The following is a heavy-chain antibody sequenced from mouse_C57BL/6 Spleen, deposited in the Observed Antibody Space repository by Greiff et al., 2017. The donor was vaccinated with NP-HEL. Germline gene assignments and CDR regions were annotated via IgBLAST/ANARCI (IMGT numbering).Heavy chain of an antibody. Sequence: QVQLQQSGAELVKPGASVKLSCKASGYTFTEYTIHWVKQRSGQGLEWIGWFYPGSGSIKYNEKFKDKATLTADKSSSTAYMELSRLTSEDSAVYYGARDEEGYYDYDDYAMDYWGQGTSVTVSS. J-gene: IGHJ4*01. CDR1: GYTFTEYT. CDR3: ARDEEGYYDYDDYAMDY. V-gene: IGHV1-62-2*01. D-gene: IGHD2-4*01. CDR2: FYPGSGSI.